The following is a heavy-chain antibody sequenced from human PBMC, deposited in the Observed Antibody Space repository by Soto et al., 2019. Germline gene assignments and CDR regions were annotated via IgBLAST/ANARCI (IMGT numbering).Heavy chain of an antibody. CDR2: FSGSGDST. D-gene: IGHD2-21*02. CDR1: GFTFSNYA. CDR3: ARDAGELPVVTVGVFVF. Sequence: GGSLRLSCAASGFTFSNYAMSWVRQAPGKGLEWVSAFSGSGDSTFYADSVKGRFAVSRDSSKKTLYLQLNSLRDEDTAVYYCARDAGELPVVTVGVFVFWGRGTLVTVSS. J-gene: IGHJ4*02. V-gene: IGHV3-23*01.